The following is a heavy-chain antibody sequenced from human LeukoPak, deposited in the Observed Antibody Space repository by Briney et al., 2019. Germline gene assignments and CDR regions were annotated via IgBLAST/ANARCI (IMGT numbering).Heavy chain of an antibody. CDR3: AKQIASRPKHYFDY. V-gene: IGHV3-23*01. CDR1: GFTFSSYA. Sequence: GGSLRLSCAASGFTFSSYAMSWVRQAPGNGLEWVSAISGSGGSTYYADSVKGRFTISRDNSKNTLYLQMNSLRAEDTAVYYCAKQIASRPKHYFDYWGQGTLVTVSS. CDR2: ISGSGGST. J-gene: IGHJ4*02. D-gene: IGHD6-6*01.